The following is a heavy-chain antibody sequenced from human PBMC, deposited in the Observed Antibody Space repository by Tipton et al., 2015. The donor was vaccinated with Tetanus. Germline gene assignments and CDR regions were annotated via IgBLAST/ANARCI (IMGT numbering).Heavy chain of an antibody. Sequence: SLRLSCAASGFTFSRNPMTWVRQAPGKGLEWVSGISGSGGSTYYADSVKGRFTISRDNSKNTLYLQMNSLRAEDTAVYYCAKPQQSPVHAMDVWGQGTTVTVSS. J-gene: IGHJ6*02. CDR2: ISGSGGST. CDR3: AKPQQSPVHAMDV. D-gene: IGHD6-13*01. CDR1: GFTFSRNP. V-gene: IGHV3-23*01.